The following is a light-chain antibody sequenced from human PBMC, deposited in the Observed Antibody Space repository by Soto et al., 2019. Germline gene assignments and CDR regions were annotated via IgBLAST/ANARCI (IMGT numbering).Light chain of an antibody. J-gene: IGKJ4*01. CDR3: QQRSNWKGLT. V-gene: IGKV3-11*01. Sequence: IVVTQSPTTLSLYPGERATLHCRASQSVSSYLAWYQQKPGQAPRLLIYDASNRATGIPARFSGSGSGTDFTLTISSLEPEDFAVYYCQQRSNWKGLTFGGGTKVDIK. CDR2: DAS. CDR1: QSVSSY.